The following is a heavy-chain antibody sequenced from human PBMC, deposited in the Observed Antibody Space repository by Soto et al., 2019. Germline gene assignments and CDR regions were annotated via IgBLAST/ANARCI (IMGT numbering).Heavy chain of an antibody. D-gene: IGHD3-10*01. J-gene: IGHJ5*02. CDR2: IYFGGNT. CDR1: GLSINSNYF. V-gene: IGHV4-38-2*01. Sequence: PEETLSLTCAVSGLSINSNYFWGWIRQTPGRGLEWIGSIYFGGNTYYTPSLKSRVTISVDRSKNQFSLKLSSVTAADTAVYYCARLLWFGELLNWFDPWGQGTLVTVSS. CDR3: ARLLWFGELLNWFDP.